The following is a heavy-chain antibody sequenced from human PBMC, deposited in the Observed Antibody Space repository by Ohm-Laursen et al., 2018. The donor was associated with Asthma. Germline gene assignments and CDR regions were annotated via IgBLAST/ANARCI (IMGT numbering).Heavy chain of an antibody. D-gene: IGHD1-26*01. CDR3: ARIGPEWELPGREYSLHH. J-gene: IGHJ1*01. Sequence: GSLRLSCSASGYTFSRYSIHWVRQVPRKGLEWVASISTASTFIYYADSVRGRFTTSRDNAKNSVYLQMNSLRAEDTALYYCARIGPEWELPGREYSLHHWGQGTQVTVSS. V-gene: IGHV3-21*01. CDR2: ISTASTFI. CDR1: GYTFSRYS.